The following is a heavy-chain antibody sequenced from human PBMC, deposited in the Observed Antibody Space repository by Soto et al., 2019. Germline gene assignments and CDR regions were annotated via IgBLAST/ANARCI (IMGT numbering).Heavy chain of an antibody. CDR2: ISSSSSYI. CDR1: GFTFSSYS. Sequence: VQLVESGGGLVKPGGSLRLSCAASGFTFSSYSMNWVRQAPGKGLEWVSSISSSSSYIYYADSVKGRFTISRDNAKNSLYLQMNSLRAEDTAVYYCARGIAVAGRAFGYWGQGTLVTVSS. J-gene: IGHJ4*02. V-gene: IGHV3-21*01. CDR3: ARGIAVAGRAFGY. D-gene: IGHD6-19*01.